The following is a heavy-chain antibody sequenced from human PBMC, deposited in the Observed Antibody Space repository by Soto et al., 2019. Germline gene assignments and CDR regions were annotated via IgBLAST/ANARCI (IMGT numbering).Heavy chain of an antibody. CDR3: ARAGYCSGGSCYYYYMDV. CDR2: IKQDGSEK. V-gene: IGHV3-7*01. J-gene: IGHJ6*03. Sequence: GGSLRLSCASSGFTFSSYWMSWVRQAPGKGLEWVANIKQDGSEKYYVDSVKGRFTISRDNAKNSLYLQMNSLRAEDTAVYYCARAGYCSGGSCYYYYMDVWGKGTTVTVSS. CDR1: GFTFSSYW. D-gene: IGHD2-15*01.